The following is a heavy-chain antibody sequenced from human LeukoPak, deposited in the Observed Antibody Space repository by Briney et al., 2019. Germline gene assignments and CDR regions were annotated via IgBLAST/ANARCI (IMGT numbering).Heavy chain of an antibody. J-gene: IGHJ4*02. Sequence: SVKVSCKASGFTFTSSAVQWVRQARGQRLEWIGWIVVGSGNTNYAQKFQERVTITRDMSTSTAYMELSSLRSEDTAVYYCAAVYGGQEDYFDYWGQGTLVTVSS. CDR1: GFTFTSSA. CDR2: IVVGSGNT. CDR3: AAVYGGQEDYFDY. D-gene: IGHD4-23*01. V-gene: IGHV1-58*01.